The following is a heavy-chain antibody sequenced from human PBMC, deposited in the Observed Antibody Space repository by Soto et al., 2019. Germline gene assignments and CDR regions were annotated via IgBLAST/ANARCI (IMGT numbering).Heavy chain of an antibody. CDR2: IYYSGST. CDR1: GGSISSYY. Sequence: LSLTCTVSGGSISSYYWSWIRQPPGKGLEWIGYIYYSGSTNYNPSLKSRVTISVDTSKNQFSLKLSSVTAADTAVYYCARWGAAGYLFDYWGEGTLVTVYS. CDR3: ARWGAAGYLFDY. J-gene: IGHJ4*02. D-gene: IGHD3-16*01. V-gene: IGHV4-59*01.